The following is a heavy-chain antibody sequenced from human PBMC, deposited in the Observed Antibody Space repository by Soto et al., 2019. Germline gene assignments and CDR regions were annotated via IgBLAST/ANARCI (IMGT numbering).Heavy chain of an antibody. CDR2: IRSKANSYAT. V-gene: IGHV3-73*01. Sequence: GGSLRLSCAASGFTFSGSAMHWVRQASGKGLEWVGRIRSKANSYATAYAASVKGRFTISRDNSKNTLYLQMNSLREEDTAVYYCARGSAGHYNSGTLLDWGQGTLVTVSS. J-gene: IGHJ4*02. CDR1: GFTFSGSA. CDR3: ARGSAGHYNSGTLLD. D-gene: IGHD3-10*01.